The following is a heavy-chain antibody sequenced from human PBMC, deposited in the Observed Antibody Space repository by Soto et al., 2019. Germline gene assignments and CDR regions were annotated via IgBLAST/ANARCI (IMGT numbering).Heavy chain of an antibody. J-gene: IGHJ5*02. V-gene: IGHV3-66*01. D-gene: IGHD3-22*01. CDR3: ARSGDSSAYRGWFDP. CDR1: GFTVSSNY. Sequence: EVQLVESGGGLVQPGGSLRLSCAASGFTVSSNYMSWVRQAPGKGLEWVSVIYSGGTTYYADSVKGRFTISRDNSKNTLYLQMNSLRAEDTAVYYCARSGDSSAYRGWFDPWGQGTLVTVSS. CDR2: IYSGGTT.